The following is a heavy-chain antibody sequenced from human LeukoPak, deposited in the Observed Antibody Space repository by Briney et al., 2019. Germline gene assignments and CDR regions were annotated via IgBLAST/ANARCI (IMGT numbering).Heavy chain of an antibody. J-gene: IGHJ6*03. Sequence: NPSETLSLTCTVSGGSISSYYWSWIRQPPGKGLEWIGYIYNSGSAFYNPSLKSRVTMSVDTSKNQFSLKLSSVTAADTAVYYCARETPYSNYYYYYDTDVWGKGTTVTVSS. CDR1: GGSISSYY. CDR3: ARETPYSNYYYYYDTDV. V-gene: IGHV4-4*08. CDR2: IYNSGSA. D-gene: IGHD4-11*01.